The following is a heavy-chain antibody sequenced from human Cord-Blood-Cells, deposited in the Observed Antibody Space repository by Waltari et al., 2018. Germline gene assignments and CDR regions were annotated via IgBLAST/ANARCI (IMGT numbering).Heavy chain of an antibody. J-gene: IGHJ4*02. CDR2: INHSGST. Sequence: QVQLQQWGAGLLKPSETLSLTCAVYGGSCSGYYWSWISQPPGKGLEWIGEINHSGSTNYNPSLKSRVTISVDTSKNQFSLKLSSVAAADTAVYYCARGPRITIFGVVTPRGFDYWGQGTLVTVSS. D-gene: IGHD3-3*01. V-gene: IGHV4-34*01. CDR1: GGSCSGYY. CDR3: ARGPRITIFGVVTPRGFDY.